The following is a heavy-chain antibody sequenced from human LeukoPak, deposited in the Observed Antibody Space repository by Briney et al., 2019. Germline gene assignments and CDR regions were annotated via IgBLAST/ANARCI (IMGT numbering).Heavy chain of an antibody. J-gene: IGHJ4*02. D-gene: IGHD3-10*01. CDR3: ARVGYYGSGSYYNVFDY. Sequence: AASVKVSCKASGYTFTGYYMHWVRQAPGQGLEWMGWINPNSGGTNYAQKFQGRVTMTRDTSTSTVYMELSSLRSEDTAVYYCARVGYYGSGSYYNVFDYWGQGTLVTVSS. CDR2: INPNSGGT. V-gene: IGHV1-2*02. CDR1: GYTFTGYY.